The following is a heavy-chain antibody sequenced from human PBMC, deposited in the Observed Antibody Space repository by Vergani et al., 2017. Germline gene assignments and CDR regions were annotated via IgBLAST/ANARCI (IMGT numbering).Heavy chain of an antibody. Sequence: EVQLVESGGGLVQPGGSLTLSCAASGFPFSDAALHWVRQAPGKGLEWIGRIRSQPNSHATAYGVSMKGKFTISRDDSKNTAFLLMHRLTTEDTAVYYCSRQGNYGDVDFFYAMDVWGPGTTVTVSS. CDR3: SRQGNYGDVDFFYAMDV. V-gene: IGHV3-73*02. CDR1: GFPFSDAA. CDR2: IRSQPNSHAT. J-gene: IGHJ6*01. D-gene: IGHD4-17*01.